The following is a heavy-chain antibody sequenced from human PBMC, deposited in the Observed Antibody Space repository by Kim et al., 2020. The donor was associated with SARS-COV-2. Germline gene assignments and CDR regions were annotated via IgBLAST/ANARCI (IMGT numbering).Heavy chain of an antibody. CDR2: ISWNSGSI. V-gene: IGHV3-9*01. Sequence: GGSLRLSCAASGFTFDDYAMHWVRQAPGKGLEWVSGISWNSGSIGYADSVKGRFTISRDNAKNSLYLQMNSLRAEDTALYYCAKVGGSASYRGDWFDPWGQGTLVTVSS. CDR3: AKVGGSASYRGDWFDP. D-gene: IGHD3-10*01. J-gene: IGHJ5*02. CDR1: GFTFDDYA.